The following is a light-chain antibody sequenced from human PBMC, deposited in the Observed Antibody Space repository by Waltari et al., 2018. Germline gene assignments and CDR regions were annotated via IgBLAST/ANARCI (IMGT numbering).Light chain of an antibody. CDR1: KSDVGFYNY. V-gene: IGLV2-14*03. Sequence: QSALTQPASVSGSPGQSITISCTGNKSDVGFYNYFSWYQQHPGKAPKVTIYDVSQVPAGISNRFSVSKSGNTASLIISGLQADDEADYYCKSYTGTGSWVFGGGTKLTVL. CDR3: KSYTGTGSWV. CDR2: DVS. J-gene: IGLJ3*02.